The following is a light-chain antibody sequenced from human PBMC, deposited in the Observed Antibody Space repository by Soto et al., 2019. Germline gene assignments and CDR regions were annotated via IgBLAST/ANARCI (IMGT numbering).Light chain of an antibody. CDR1: SSDVGSYNL. V-gene: IGLV2-23*02. CDR3: CSYAGSSTSYV. Sequence: QSALTQPASVSGSPGQSITFSCTVTSSDVGSYNLVSWYQQHPGKAPKLMIYEVSKRPSGVSNRFSGSKSGNTASLTISGLQAEDEADYYCCSYAGSSTSYVFGTGTKVTVL. CDR2: EVS. J-gene: IGLJ1*01.